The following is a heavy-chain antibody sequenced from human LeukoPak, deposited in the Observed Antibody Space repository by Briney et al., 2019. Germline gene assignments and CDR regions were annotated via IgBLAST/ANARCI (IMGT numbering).Heavy chain of an antibody. Sequence: GASVKVSCKASGYTFTNYGIVWVRQAPGQGLEWMGWISAYNGNTNYAQKLQGGVTMTTDTSTATAYMELRSLRNDDTAVYFCARVYSNSHEPDYWGQGTLVTVSS. D-gene: IGHD2/OR15-2a*01. J-gene: IGHJ4*02. CDR1: GYTFTNYG. CDR3: ARVYSNSHEPDY. CDR2: ISAYNGNT. V-gene: IGHV1-18*01.